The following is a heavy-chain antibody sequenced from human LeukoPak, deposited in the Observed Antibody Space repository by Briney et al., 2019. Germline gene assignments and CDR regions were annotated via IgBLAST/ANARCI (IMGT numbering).Heavy chain of an antibody. D-gene: IGHD3-9*01. CDR1: GGSISSGPYY. Sequence: SETLSLTCTVSGGSISSGPYYWGWIRQPPGKGLEWIGSIYYSGTTFYMPSLKSRVTISVDTSKNQFSLRLTSVTAADTAVYYCARTRQIRYFDSWGQGALVTVSS. CDR3: ARTRQIRYFDS. V-gene: IGHV4-39*01. J-gene: IGHJ4*02. CDR2: IYYSGTT.